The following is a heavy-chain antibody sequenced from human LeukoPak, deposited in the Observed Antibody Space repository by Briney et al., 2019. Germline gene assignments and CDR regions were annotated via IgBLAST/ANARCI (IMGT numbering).Heavy chain of an antibody. J-gene: IGHJ1*01. Sequence: ASVKVSCKGSGYTFTSYGISWVRQAPGQELEWMGWISAYNGNTNYAQKLQGRVTMTTDTSTSTAYMELRSLRSDDTAVYYCARDTYCDSTSCRFTQVQYWGQGTLVTVSS. CDR2: ISAYNGNT. CDR1: GYTFTSYG. V-gene: IGHV1-18*04. CDR3: ARDTYCDSTSCRFTQVQY. D-gene: IGHD2-2*01.